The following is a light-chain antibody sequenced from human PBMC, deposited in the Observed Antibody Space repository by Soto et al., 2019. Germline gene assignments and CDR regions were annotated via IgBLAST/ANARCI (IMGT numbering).Light chain of an antibody. Sequence: ALTQPPSASGSPGQSVTISCTGTSSDVGGYNFVSWYQQHPGKAPKLMIYEVSKRPSGVPDRFSGSKSGNTASLTVSGLQAEDEADYYCSSYAGSNYYVFGTGTKVTVL. J-gene: IGLJ1*01. CDR2: EVS. CDR1: SSDVGGYNF. CDR3: SSYAGSNYYV. V-gene: IGLV2-8*01.